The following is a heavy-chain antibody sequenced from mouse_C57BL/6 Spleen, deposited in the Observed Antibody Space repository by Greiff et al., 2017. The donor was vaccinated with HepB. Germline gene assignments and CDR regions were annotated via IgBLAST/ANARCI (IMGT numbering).Heavy chain of an antibody. Sequence: VHLVESGAELMKPGASVKLSCKATGYTFTGYWIEWVKQRPGHGLEWIGEILPGSGSTNYNEKFKGKATFTADTSSNTAYMQLSSLTTEDSAIYYCARRELRLRPYYYAMDYWGQGTSVTVSS. CDR3: ARRELRLRPYYYAMDY. CDR2: ILPGSGST. J-gene: IGHJ4*01. CDR1: GYTFTGYW. V-gene: IGHV1-9*01. D-gene: IGHD3-2*02.